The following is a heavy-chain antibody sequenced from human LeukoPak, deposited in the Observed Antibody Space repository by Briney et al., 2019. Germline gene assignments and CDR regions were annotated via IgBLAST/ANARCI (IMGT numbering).Heavy chain of an antibody. D-gene: IGHD6-19*01. CDR1: GFTFSSYS. Sequence: GGSLRLSCAASGFTFSSYSMNWVRQAPGKGLEWVSYIGSSSSTIYYADSVKGRFTISRDNAKNSLYLQMNSLRAEDTAVYYCARDLTGYSSGWYGLGDYYYYMDVWGKGTTVTISS. J-gene: IGHJ6*03. CDR2: IGSSSSTI. CDR3: ARDLTGYSSGWYGLGDYYYYMDV. V-gene: IGHV3-48*01.